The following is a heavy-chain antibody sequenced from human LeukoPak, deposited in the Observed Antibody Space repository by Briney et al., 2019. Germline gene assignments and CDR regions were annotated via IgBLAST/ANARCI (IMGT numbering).Heavy chain of an antibody. D-gene: IGHD5-18*01. CDR1: GFTFSSYA. Sequence: GGSPRLSCAASGFTFSSYAMHWVRQAPGKGLEWVAVIWYDETYKYYADSVKGRFTISRDNSKNTLYLQMNSLRAEDTALYYCAKDPHGSYGPRYFFDSWGQGTLVTVSS. J-gene: IGHJ4*02. CDR2: IWYDETYK. V-gene: IGHV3-33*06. CDR3: AKDPHGSYGPRYFFDS.